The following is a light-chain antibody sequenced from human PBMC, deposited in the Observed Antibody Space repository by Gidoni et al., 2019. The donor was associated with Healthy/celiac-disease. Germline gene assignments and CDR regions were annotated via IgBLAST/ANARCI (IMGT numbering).Light chain of an antibody. CDR3: QQSYSTPRT. CDR2: AAS. V-gene: IGKV1-39*01. CDR1: QSISSD. Sequence: DTQMNQYPPSLSASVGVRVTITCRASQSISSDLNWYQQKPGKTPKLLIYAASSLQSGVPSTFSGSGSGTAFTLTISSLQPEDFATYYCQQSYSTPRTFGQGTKVEIK. J-gene: IGKJ1*01.